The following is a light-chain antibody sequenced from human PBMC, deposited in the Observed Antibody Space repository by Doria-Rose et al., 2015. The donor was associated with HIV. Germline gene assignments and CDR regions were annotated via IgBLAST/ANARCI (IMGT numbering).Light chain of an antibody. CDR1: QSFSSTY. CDR2: DGS. Sequence: TQSPGTLSLSPGERATLSCRASQSFSSTYLAWYQQKPGQAPSLLLYDGSTRATGIPDRFSASWSGTDFTLTINRLEPEDFALYYCHQYGTSWTFGQGTKVEI. V-gene: IGKV3-20*01. J-gene: IGKJ1*01. CDR3: HQYGTSWT.